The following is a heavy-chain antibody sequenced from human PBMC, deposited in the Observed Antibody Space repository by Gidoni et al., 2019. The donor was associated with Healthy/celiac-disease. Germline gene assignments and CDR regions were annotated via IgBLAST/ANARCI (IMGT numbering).Heavy chain of an antibody. D-gene: IGHD1-26*01. Sequence: QVPLVESGGGVVQPGRSLRLSCAPSGFTFSSYCMHWVRQAPGKGLEWVAVIAYDGSNKYYADSVKGRFTISRDNSKNTLYLQMNSLRAEDTAVYYCAKDLNSGSYLDSDAFDIWGQGTMVTVSS. CDR1: GFTFSSYC. CDR2: IAYDGSNK. J-gene: IGHJ3*02. V-gene: IGHV3-30*18. CDR3: AKDLNSGSYLDSDAFDI.